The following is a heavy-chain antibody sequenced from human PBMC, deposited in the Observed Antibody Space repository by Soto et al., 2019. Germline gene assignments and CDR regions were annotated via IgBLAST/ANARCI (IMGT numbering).Heavy chain of an antibody. D-gene: IGHD3-22*01. J-gene: IGHJ6*02. CDR2: IIPIFGTA. CDR1: GGTFSSYA. V-gene: IGHV1-69*01. CDR3: ARARYYDSSGYAHYYYYGMDV. Sequence: QVQLVQSGAEVKKPGSSVKVSCKASGGTFSSYAISWVRQAPGQGLEWMGGIIPIFGTANYAQKFQGRVTITADESTSTAYMELSSLRAEDTAVYYCARARYYDSSGYAHYYYYGMDVWGQGTTVTVSS.